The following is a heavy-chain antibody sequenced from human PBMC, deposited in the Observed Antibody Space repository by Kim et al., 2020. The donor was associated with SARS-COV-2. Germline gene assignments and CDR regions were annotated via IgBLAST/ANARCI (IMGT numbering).Heavy chain of an antibody. CDR2: IRSKAYGGTT. CDR1: GFTFGDYA. V-gene: IGHV3-49*04. J-gene: IGHJ6*03. CDR3: TRGYYYDSSGYPPNYYYYYYMDV. D-gene: IGHD3-22*01. Sequence: GGSLRLSCTASGFTFGDYAMSWVRQAPGKGLEWVGFIRSKAYGGTTEYAASVKGRFTISRDDSKSIAYLQMNSLKTEDTAVYYCTRGYYYDSSGYPPNYYYYYYMDVWGKGTTVTVSS.